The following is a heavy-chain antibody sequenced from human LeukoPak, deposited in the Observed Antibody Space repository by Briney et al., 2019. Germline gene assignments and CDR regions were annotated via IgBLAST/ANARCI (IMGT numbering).Heavy chain of an antibody. CDR1: GYSSTSYW. V-gene: IGHV5-51*01. CDR2: IYPGDSDT. CDR3: ARTDGSGSTLSFDM. J-gene: IGHJ3*02. Sequence: GESLKISCKGSGYSSTSYWIGWVRQPPGKGLEWMGIIYPGDSDTRYSPSFQGQVTISVDKSISTAYLQWNTLKASDTAMYYCARTDGSGSTLSFDMWGQGTMVTVSS. D-gene: IGHD3-22*01.